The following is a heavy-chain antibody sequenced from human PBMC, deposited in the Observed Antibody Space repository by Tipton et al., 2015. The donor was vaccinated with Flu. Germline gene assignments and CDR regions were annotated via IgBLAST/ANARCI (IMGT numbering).Heavy chain of an antibody. V-gene: IGHV3-53*01. CDR3: ARDYGANYYDY. Sequence: SLRLSCATSGLTVSSNYMNWVRQAPGKGLEWVSVIFPGGTTYYADSVKGRFTISRDSSKKTLYLQMNSVRGEDTAVYFCARDYGANYYDYWGQGTLVTVSS. CDR1: GLTVSSNY. J-gene: IGHJ4*02. D-gene: IGHD4-17*01. CDR2: IFPGGTT.